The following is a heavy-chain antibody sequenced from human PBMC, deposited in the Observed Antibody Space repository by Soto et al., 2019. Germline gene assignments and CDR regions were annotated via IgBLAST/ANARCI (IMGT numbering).Heavy chain of an antibody. CDR2: ISGSGTTA. V-gene: IGHV3-23*01. CDR1: GFIFSNYA. D-gene: IGHD6-19*01. CDR3: AKTTDGWFSAFEI. J-gene: IGHJ3*02. Sequence: LRLSCAASGFIFSNYAMSWVRQAPGKGLEWVSAISGSGTTAYYADSVKGRFTFSRDNSKKTMYLQMNSLRAEDTAVYYCAKTTDGWFSAFEIWGQGTMVTVSS.